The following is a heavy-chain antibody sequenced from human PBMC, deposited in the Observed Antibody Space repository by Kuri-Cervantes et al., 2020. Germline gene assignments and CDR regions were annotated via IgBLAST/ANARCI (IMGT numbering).Heavy chain of an antibody. Sequence: GGSLRLSCAASGFTVSSNYMSWVRQAPGKGLEWVSVIYSGGSTYYADSVKGRFTISRDNSKNTLYLQMNSLRAEDTAVYYCASGWNTYYFDYWGQGTLVTVSS. D-gene: IGHD1/OR15-1a*01. J-gene: IGHJ4*02. CDR3: ASGWNTYYFDY. V-gene: IGHV3-66*02. CDR2: IYSGGST. CDR1: GFTVSSNY.